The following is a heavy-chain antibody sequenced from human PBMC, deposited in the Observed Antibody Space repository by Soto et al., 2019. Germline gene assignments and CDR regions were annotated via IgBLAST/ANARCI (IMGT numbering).Heavy chain of an antibody. J-gene: IGHJ4*02. D-gene: IGHD1-1*01. V-gene: IGHV1-69*02. CDR2: IIPILGIA. CDR3: ARGGTTVLSGDSSSGGGGY. Sequence: QVQLVQSGAEVKKPGSSVKVSCKASGGTFSSYTISWVRQAPGQGLEWMGRIIPILGIANYAQKFQGRVTITADKSTSTAYMELSSLRSEDTAVYYCARGGTTVLSGDSSSGGGGYWGQGTLVTVSS. CDR1: GGTFSSYT.